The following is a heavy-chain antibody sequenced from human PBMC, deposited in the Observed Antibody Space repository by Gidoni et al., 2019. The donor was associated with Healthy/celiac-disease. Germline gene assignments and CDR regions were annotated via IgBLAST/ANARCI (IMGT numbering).Heavy chain of an antibody. CDR1: GGTFRSYA. J-gene: IGHJ3*02. CDR3: ARGGLGYCSSTSCNDAFDI. Sequence: QVQLVQSGAEVKKPGSSVKVSCKASGGTFRSYATSWVRQAPGQGLEWMGGIIPIFGTANYAQKFQGRVTITADESTSTAYMELSSLRSEDTAVYYCARGGLGYCSSTSCNDAFDIWGQGTMVTVSS. D-gene: IGHD2-2*01. CDR2: IIPIFGTA. V-gene: IGHV1-69*01.